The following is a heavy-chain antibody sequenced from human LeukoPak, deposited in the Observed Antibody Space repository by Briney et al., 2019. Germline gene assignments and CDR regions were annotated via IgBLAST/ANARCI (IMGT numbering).Heavy chain of an antibody. CDR3: ARVLGIRPLFDY. CDR1: GFTFSSYW. V-gene: IGHV3-7*03. Sequence: GGSLRLSCAASGFTFSSYWMSWVRQAPGKGLDWVANIKQDGSEKYYVDSVKGRFTISRDNAKNSPYLQMNSLRAEDTAVYYCARVLGIRPLFDYWGQGTLVTVSS. D-gene: IGHD3-16*01. J-gene: IGHJ4*02. CDR2: IKQDGSEK.